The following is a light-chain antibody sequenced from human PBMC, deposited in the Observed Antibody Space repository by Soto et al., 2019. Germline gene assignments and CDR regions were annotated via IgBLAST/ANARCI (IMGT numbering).Light chain of an antibody. V-gene: IGLV2-14*01. CDR2: DVS. J-gene: IGLJ1*01. Sequence: QSALTQPASVSGSPGQSITISCTGTSSDVGGYNYVSWYQQHPGKAPKLMIHDVSNRPSGVSNRFSGSKSGNTASLTISGLQAEDEADDYCRSYTSSSTPYVFGTGTKLTVL. CDR3: RSYTSSSTPYV. CDR1: SSDVGGYNY.